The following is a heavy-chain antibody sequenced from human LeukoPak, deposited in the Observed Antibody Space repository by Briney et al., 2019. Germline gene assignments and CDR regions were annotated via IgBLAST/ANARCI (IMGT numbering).Heavy chain of an antibody. CDR1: GGSISSGGYY. J-gene: IGHJ4*02. CDR2: IYHSGST. CDR3: ARWILPYDSSGYYSDY. V-gene: IGHV4-30-2*01. Sequence: SETLSLTCTVSGGSISSGGYYWSWIRQPPGKGLEWIGYIYHSGSTYYNPSLKSRVTISVDRSKNQFSLKLSSVTAADTAVYYCARWILPYDSSGYYSDYWGQGTLVTVSS. D-gene: IGHD3-22*01.